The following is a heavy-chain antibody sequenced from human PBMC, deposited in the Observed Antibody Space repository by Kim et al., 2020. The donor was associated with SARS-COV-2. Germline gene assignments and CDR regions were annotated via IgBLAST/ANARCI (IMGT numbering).Heavy chain of an antibody. CDR1: GYTFTGYY. Sequence: ASVKVSCKASGYTFTGYYMHWVRQAPGQGLEWMGRINPNSGGTNYAQKFQGRVTMTRDTSISTAYMELSRLRSDDTAVYYCARVGIMITFGGVIESGRLTAFDIWGQGTMVTVSS. CDR2: INPNSGGT. J-gene: IGHJ3*02. CDR3: ARVGIMITFGGVIESGRLTAFDI. D-gene: IGHD3-16*02. V-gene: IGHV1-2*06.